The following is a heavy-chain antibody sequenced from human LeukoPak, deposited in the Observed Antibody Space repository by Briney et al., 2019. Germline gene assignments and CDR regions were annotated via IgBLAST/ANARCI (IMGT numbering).Heavy chain of an antibody. CDR3: ARYCDWLLSTDY. J-gene: IGHJ4*02. Sequence: GASVKVSCKASGYTFTSYDINWVRQATGQGLEWMGWMNPNSGNTGHAQKFQGRVTMTRNTSISTAYMELSSLRSEDTAVYYCARYCDWLLSTDYWGQGTLVTVSS. V-gene: IGHV1-8*01. CDR2: MNPNSGNT. CDR1: GYTFTSYD. D-gene: IGHD3-9*01.